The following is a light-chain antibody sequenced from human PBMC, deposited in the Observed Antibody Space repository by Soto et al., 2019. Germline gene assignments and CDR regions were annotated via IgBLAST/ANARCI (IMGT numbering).Light chain of an antibody. CDR1: QSISKY. Sequence: EIVLTQSPATLSLSPGEGATLSCRASQSISKYLVWYQQKPGQAPRVLIYDTSNRATGIPARFSGTGSGTDFTRTISSLEPEDFGVYYCQQRSDWPVTFGPGTKVDIK. J-gene: IGKJ3*01. CDR3: QQRSDWPVT. CDR2: DTS. V-gene: IGKV3-11*01.